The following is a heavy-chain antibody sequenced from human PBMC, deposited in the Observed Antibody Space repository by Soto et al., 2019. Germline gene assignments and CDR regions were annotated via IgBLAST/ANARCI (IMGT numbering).Heavy chain of an antibody. V-gene: IGHV1-3*01. CDR2: INGAVGNT. CDR1: GGTFSSYA. Sequence: ASVKVSCKASGGTFSSYAISWVRQAPGQGLEWMGWINGAVGNTKYSQKFHGRVSITRDTSASTAYMELSRLTSEDTAVYYCARDITQWLSPGRHWGQGTLVTVSS. J-gene: IGHJ4*02. D-gene: IGHD6-19*01. CDR3: ARDITQWLSPGRH.